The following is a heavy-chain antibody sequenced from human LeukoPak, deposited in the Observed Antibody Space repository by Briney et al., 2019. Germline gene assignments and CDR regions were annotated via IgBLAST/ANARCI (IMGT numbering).Heavy chain of an antibody. CDR1: GYTFTSYD. J-gene: IGHJ6*02. Sequence: ASVKVSCKASGYTFTSYDINWVRQAPGQGLEWMGIINPSGGSTSYAQKFQGRVTMTRDTSTSTVYMELSSLRSEDTAVYYCARGTGYCSSTSCYYYYGMDVWGQGTTVTVSS. V-gene: IGHV1-46*01. CDR3: ARGTGYCSSTSCYYYYGMDV. D-gene: IGHD2-2*03. CDR2: INPSGGST.